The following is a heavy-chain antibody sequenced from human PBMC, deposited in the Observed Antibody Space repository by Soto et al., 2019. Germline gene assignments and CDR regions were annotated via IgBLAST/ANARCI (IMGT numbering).Heavy chain of an antibody. V-gene: IGHV1-2*04. Sequence: ASVKVSCKASGYTFTGYYMHWVRQAPGQGLEWMGWINPNSGGTNYAQKFQGWVTMTRDTSISTAYMEPSRLRSDDTAVYYCARAPTIAAAAFDIWGQGTMVTVSS. CDR2: INPNSGGT. CDR3: ARAPTIAAAAFDI. J-gene: IGHJ3*02. CDR1: GYTFTGYY. D-gene: IGHD6-13*01.